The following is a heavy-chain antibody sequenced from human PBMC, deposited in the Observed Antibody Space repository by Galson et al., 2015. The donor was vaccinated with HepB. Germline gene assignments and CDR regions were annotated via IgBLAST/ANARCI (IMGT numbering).Heavy chain of an antibody. J-gene: IGHJ4*02. V-gene: IGHV3-23*01. CDR2: ITPSGDNT. Sequence: SLRLSCAASGFTFSYYAMAWVRQAPGKGLEWISAITPSGDNTYSADSMKGRFFISSDNSQNTLFLQMNSLRADETAIYFCAKVFPEKTDGWYRQALYYFDSWGQGTRVTVSS. CDR3: AKVFPEKTDGWYRQALYYFDS. CDR1: GFTFSYYA. D-gene: IGHD6-19*01.